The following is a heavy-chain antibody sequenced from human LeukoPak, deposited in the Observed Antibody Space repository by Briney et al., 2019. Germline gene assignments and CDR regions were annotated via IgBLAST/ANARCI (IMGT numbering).Heavy chain of an antibody. V-gene: IGHV3-48*01. CDR1: GFTFSSYS. CDR2: ISSSSSTI. CDR3: ARDEVITTPHFDY. J-gene: IGHJ4*02. Sequence: GGSLRLSCAASGFTFSSYSMNWVRQAPGKGLEWVSYISSSSSTIYYADSVKGRFTISRDNAKNSLYLQMNSLRAEDTAVYYCARDEVITTPHFDYWGRGTLVTVSS. D-gene: IGHD3-22*01.